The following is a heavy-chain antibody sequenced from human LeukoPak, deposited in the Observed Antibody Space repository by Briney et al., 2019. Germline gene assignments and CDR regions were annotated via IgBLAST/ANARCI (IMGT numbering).Heavy chain of an antibody. J-gene: IGHJ3*01. CDR3: ARDHNDLEAFDV. V-gene: IGHV3-66*02. Sequence: GGSLRLSCTASKFSFSNYDMSWVRQAPGKGLEWVSVIYTGGYTYYADAVHGRFTISRDLSQNTVFLHMNRLRAEDTALYYCARDHNDLEAFDVWGQGTMVTVSS. CDR1: KFSFSNYD. CDR2: IYTGGYT. D-gene: IGHD1-14*01.